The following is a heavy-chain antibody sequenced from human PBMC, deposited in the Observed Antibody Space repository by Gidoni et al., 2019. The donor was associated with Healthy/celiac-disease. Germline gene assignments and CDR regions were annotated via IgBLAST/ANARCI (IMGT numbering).Heavy chain of an antibody. V-gene: IGHV3-7*03. Sequence: EVQMVESGGGWVQPGGSLRLSCAASGFTFRSYWMSWVRQAPGKGLEWVANIKHDGSEKYYVDSVKGRFTISRDNAKNSLYLQMNSLRAEDTAVYYCARTYGDYGDYWGQGTLVTVSS. CDR2: IKHDGSEK. CDR1: GFTFRSYW. D-gene: IGHD4-17*01. J-gene: IGHJ4*02. CDR3: ARTYGDYGDY.